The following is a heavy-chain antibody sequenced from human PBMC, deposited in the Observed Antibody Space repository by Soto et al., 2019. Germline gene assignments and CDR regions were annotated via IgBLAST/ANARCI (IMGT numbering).Heavy chain of an antibody. CDR2: INPKSGGT. D-gene: IGHD2-15*01. CDR1: GYTFTDQY. Sequence: QVQLVQSGAEVKKPGASVKVSCKASGYTFTDQYLHWVRQAPGQVLEWMGWINPKSGGTKYVQKFKGRVTMTRDTSINTAYMDLSRLRSDDLAVYYCAREIRGGGTLNWFDPWGQGTLVTVSS. J-gene: IGHJ5*02. V-gene: IGHV1-2*02. CDR3: AREIRGGGTLNWFDP.